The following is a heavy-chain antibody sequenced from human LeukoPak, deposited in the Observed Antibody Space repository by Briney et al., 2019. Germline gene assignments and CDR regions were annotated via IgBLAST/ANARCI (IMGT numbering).Heavy chain of an antibody. CDR2: IYYSGST. D-gene: IGHD6-13*01. CDR3: ARGRRVYSSSWYVLAYFDY. V-gene: IGHV4-30-4*08. J-gene: IGHJ4*01. CDR1: GGSISSGDYY. Sequence: SQTLSLTCTVSGGSISSGDYYWSWIRQPPGKGLEWIGYIYYSGSTYYNPSLKSRVTISVDTSKNQFSLKLSSVTAADTAVYYCARGRRVYSSSWYVLAYFDYWGQGTLVTVSS.